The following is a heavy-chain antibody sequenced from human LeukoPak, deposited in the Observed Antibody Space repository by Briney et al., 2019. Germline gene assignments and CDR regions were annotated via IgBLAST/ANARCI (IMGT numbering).Heavy chain of an antibody. CDR3: ARTGGWLSYFDF. CDR2: IDTAGSAT. Sequence: GGSLRLSCTASGFTFSNFWMHWVRQAPGKGLVWVSGIDTAGSATRYADSVKGRFTISRDSAKNTLFLQINSLRAEDTAVYYCARTGGWLSYFDFWGQGSLVTVLS. J-gene: IGHJ4*02. V-gene: IGHV3-74*01. CDR1: GFTFSNFW. D-gene: IGHD5-24*01.